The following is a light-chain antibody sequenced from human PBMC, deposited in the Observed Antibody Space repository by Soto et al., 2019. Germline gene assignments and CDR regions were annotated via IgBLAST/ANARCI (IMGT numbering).Light chain of an antibody. CDR3: RSFAGNNNLV. CDR2: EVS. CDR1: SSDVGGYNY. V-gene: IGLV2-8*01. J-gene: IGLJ7*01. Sequence: QSVLTQPPSASGSPGQSVTISCTGTSSDVGGYNYVSWYQQHPGKAPKLMISEVSKRPSGVPDRFSGSKSGNTASLTVSGRQAEDEADYYCRSFAGNNNLVFGGGTQLTVL.